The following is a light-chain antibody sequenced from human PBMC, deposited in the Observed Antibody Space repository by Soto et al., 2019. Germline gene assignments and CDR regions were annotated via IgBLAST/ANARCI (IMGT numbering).Light chain of an antibody. Sequence: SPATLSLKKGERDSLSGRDIQSVSTFLAWYQQKPGQAPRLLIYDASNRATGIPARFSGSGSGTDFTLTISSLEPEDFAVYYCQQCANWPPKWTFGQGTKVDIK. CDR3: QQCANWPPKWT. CDR2: DAS. J-gene: IGKJ1*01. CDR1: QSVSTF. V-gene: IGKV3-11*01.